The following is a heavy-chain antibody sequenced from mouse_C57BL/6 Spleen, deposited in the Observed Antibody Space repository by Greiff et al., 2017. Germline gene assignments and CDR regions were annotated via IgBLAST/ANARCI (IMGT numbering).Heavy chain of an antibody. CDR3: ARPITTEEMDY. V-gene: IGHV1-82*01. J-gene: IGHJ4*01. D-gene: IGHD1-2*01. CDR1: GYAFSSSW. Sequence: QVQLKQSGPELVKPGASVKISCKASGYAFSSSWMNWVKQRPGKGLEWIGRLYPGDGDTNSNGKFKGKATLTADNSSSTAYMQLSSLTSEDSAVYFCARPITTEEMDYWGQGTSVTVSS. CDR2: LYPGDGDT.